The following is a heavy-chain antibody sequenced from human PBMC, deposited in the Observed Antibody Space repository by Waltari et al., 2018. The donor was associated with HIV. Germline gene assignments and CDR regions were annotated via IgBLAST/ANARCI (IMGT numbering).Heavy chain of an antibody. V-gene: IGHV4-4*02. J-gene: IGHJ3*02. D-gene: IGHD2-2*01. CDR1: GDSVSRSNW. Sequence: QVQLQESGPGLVKPSGTLSLTCAVSGDSVSRSNWWNWVRQPPGKGLAWIGEIYHSGGTNYNPSLKSRVTISVDKSKNQFSLNMSSMTAADTAVYYCARGGGIVVKMYADDAFDIWGQGTMVTVSS. CDR2: IYHSGGT. CDR3: ARGGGIVVKMYADDAFDI.